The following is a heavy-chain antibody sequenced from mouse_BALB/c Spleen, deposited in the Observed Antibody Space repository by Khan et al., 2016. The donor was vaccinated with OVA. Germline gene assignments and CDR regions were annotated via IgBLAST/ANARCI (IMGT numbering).Heavy chain of an antibody. CDR2: ISYSGST. Sequence: VQLKESGPGLVKPSQSLSLTCTVTGYSITSDYAWNWIRQFPGNKLEWMGYISYSGSTTYNPSLKSRISITRDTSKDQFFLQLKPVTSEDTATYYCASELGRDYALDYWGQGTSVTVSS. J-gene: IGHJ4*01. D-gene: IGHD4-1*01. CDR1: GYSITSDYA. V-gene: IGHV3-2*02. CDR3: ASELGRDYALDY.